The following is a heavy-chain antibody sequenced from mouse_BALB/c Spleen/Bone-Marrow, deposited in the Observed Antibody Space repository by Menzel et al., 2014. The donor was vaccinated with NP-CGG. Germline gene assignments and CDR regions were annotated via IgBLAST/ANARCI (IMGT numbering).Heavy chain of an antibody. CDR1: GYTFTNSW. V-gene: IGHV1S130*01. CDR3: SRHHRFAYYFDY. D-gene: IGHD3-1*01. CDR2: IHPNSGNS. Sequence: VQLQQSGSVLVRPGASVKLSCKASGYTFTNSWLHWAKQRPGHGPEWIGEIHPNSGNSNYNEIFKGKARLTVDSSSSTAYVDLSSLTSEDSAVYYCSRHHRFAYYFDYWGQGTTLTVPS. J-gene: IGHJ2*01.